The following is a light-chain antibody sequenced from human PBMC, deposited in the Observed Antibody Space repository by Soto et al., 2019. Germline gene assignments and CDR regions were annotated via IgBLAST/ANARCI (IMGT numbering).Light chain of an antibody. CDR1: QSVSSNN. Sequence: EIVLTQSPGTLSLSPGERATLSCRASQSVSSNNLAWYQQRPGQAPRVVIYGAYTRATGIPERFSGSGSGTDFTLTISRLEPEDFAVYYCQQYGRSPFTFGPGTKVDIK. V-gene: IGKV3-20*01. CDR2: GAY. CDR3: QQYGRSPFT. J-gene: IGKJ3*01.